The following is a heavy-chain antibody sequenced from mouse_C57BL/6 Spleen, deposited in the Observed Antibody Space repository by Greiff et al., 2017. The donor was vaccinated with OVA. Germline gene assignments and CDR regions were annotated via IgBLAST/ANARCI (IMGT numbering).Heavy chain of an antibody. J-gene: IGHJ3*01. Sequence: VQLQQPGAELVRPGSSVKLSCKASGYTFTSYWMHWVKQRPIQGLEWIGNIDPSDSETHYNQKFKDKATLTVDKSSSTAYMQLSSLTSADSAVYCCAREYYGSRAWFAFWGQGTLVTVSA. CDR2: IDPSDSET. V-gene: IGHV1-52*01. CDR1: GYTFTSYW. CDR3: AREYYGSRAWFAF. D-gene: IGHD1-1*01.